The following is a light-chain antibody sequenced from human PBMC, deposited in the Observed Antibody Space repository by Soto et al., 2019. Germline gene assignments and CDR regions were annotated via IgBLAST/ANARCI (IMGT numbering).Light chain of an antibody. Sequence: DIQMTQSPSSLSASVGDRVTITCRASQSISSYLNWYQQKPGKAPKLLIYAASSLQSGVPSRFSGSGSATDFTLTIGSLQPEDFATYYCQQSYRTPRTFGQGTKVEIK. CDR2: AAS. CDR1: QSISSY. CDR3: QQSYRTPRT. J-gene: IGKJ1*01. V-gene: IGKV1-39*01.